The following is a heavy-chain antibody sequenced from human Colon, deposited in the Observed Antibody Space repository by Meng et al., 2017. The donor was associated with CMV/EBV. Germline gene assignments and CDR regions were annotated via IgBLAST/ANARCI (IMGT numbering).Heavy chain of an antibody. J-gene: IGHJ6*02. CDR1: GFTFSSYW. CDR2: IKQDGSEK. Sequence: GGSLRLPCAASGFTFSSYWMSWVRQAPGKGLEWVANIKQDGSEKYYVDSVKGRFTISRDNAKNSLYLQMNSLRAEDTAVYYCARDGNYYYYGMDVWGQGTTVTVSS. CDR3: ARDGNYYYYGMDV. V-gene: IGHV3-7*01.